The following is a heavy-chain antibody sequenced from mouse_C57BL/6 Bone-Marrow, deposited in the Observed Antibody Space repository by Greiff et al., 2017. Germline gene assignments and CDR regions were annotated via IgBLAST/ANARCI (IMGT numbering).Heavy chain of an antibody. CDR1: GFTFSSYA. V-gene: IGHV5-4*01. CDR2: ISDGGSYT. Sequence: EVKLVESGGGLVKPGGSLKLSCAASGFTFSSYAMSWVRQTPEKRLEWVATISDGGSYTYYPDNVKGRFTISRDNAKNNLYLQMSHLKSEDTAMXYCARDGWEDFDYWGQGTTLTVSS. CDR3: ARDGWEDFDY. D-gene: IGHD4-1*01. J-gene: IGHJ2*01.